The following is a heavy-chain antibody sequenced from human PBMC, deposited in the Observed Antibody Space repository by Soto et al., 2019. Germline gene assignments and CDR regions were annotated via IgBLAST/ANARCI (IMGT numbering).Heavy chain of an antibody. Sequence: PGGSLRLSCAASGFTFSSYGMHWVRQAPGKGLEWVAVISYDGSNKYYADSVKGRFTISRDNSKNTLYLQMNSLRAEDTAVYYCAKPHRQMVYAMYYFDYWGQGTLVTVSS. D-gene: IGHD2-8*01. CDR2: ISYDGSNK. CDR1: GFTFSSYG. CDR3: AKPHRQMVYAMYYFDY. V-gene: IGHV3-30*18. J-gene: IGHJ4*02.